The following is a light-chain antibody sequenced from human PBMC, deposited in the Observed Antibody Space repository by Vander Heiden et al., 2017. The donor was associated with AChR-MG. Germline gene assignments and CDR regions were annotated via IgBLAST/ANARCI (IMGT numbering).Light chain of an antibody. CDR2: KGS. CDR3: CSDAGSSNWV. CDR1: GSDVGSYHL. J-gene: IGLJ3*02. V-gene: IGLV2-23*01. Sequence: QSALAQPPSASVSAAQSITISSTGTGSDVGSYHLVSWYQQHAGKAPKLMIYKGSKRSAGVANRFAGYNAGNTASLTIAGHQAEDEADYYGCSDAGSSNWVFGGGTKLTVL.